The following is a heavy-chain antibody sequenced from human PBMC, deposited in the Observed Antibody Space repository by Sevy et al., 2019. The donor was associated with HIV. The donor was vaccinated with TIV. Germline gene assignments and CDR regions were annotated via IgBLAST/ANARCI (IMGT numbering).Heavy chain of an antibody. CDR3: ARMGGYLNAFDI. V-gene: IGHV3-48*03. Sequence: GGSLRLSCAASGFTFSSYEMNWVRQAPGKGLECVSYISSSGSTIYYVDSVKGRFTISRDNAKNSLYLQMNSLRAEDTAVYYCARMGGYLNAFDIWGQGTMVTVSS. CDR2: ISSSGSTI. D-gene: IGHD3-16*01. J-gene: IGHJ3*02. CDR1: GFTFSSYE.